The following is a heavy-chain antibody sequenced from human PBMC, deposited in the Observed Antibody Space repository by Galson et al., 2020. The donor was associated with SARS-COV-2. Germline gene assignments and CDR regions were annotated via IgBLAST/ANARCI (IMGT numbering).Heavy chain of an antibody. CDR3: ARDGGYGSGTYYLTY. CDR2: IFYSGST. CDR1: SDSISSGGYY. V-gene: IGHV4-31*03. Sequence: SETLSLTCTVSSDSISSGGYYWSWIRQHPEKGLEWVGYIFYSGSTNYNPSLKSRVTVSVDTSKNQFSLKLSSVTAADTAVDYCARDGGYGSGTYYLTYWGQGTLVTVSS. J-gene: IGHJ4*02. D-gene: IGHD3-10*01.